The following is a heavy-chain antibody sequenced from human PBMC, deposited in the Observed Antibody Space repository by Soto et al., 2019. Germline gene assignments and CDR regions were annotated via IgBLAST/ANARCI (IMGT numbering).Heavy chain of an antibody. CDR1: VGTFRSYA. V-gene: IGHV1-69*06. Sequence: GASVTVSCAACVGTFRSYAIRWVRQAPGQGLEWMGGIIPIFGTANYAQKFQGRVTITADKSTSTAYMELSSLRSEDTAVYYCATQRSYSNYVWFDPWGQGTLVTVSS. CDR2: IIPIFGTA. J-gene: IGHJ5*02. CDR3: ATQRSYSNYVWFDP. D-gene: IGHD4-4*01.